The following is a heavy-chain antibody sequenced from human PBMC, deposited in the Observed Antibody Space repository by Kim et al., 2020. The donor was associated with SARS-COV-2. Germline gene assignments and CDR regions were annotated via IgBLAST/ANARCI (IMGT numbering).Heavy chain of an antibody. Sequence: PPPKSRVTISVDTSKDQFSLKLSSVTAADTAVYYCARAKGYYYYYGMDVWGQGTTVTVSS. J-gene: IGHJ6*02. CDR3: ARAKGYYYYYGMDV. V-gene: IGHV4-59*01.